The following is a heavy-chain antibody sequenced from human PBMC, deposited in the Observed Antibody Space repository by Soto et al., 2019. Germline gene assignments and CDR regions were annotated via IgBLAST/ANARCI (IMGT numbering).Heavy chain of an antibody. J-gene: IGHJ4*02. CDR3: ARDMSVSSPNFDF. D-gene: IGHD6-13*01. CDR1: GYTFTGYY. CDR2: INPNSGGT. Sequence: ASVKVSCKASGYTFTGYYVHWVRQAPGQGLEWMGWINPNSGGTNYAQKFQGWVTMTRDTSISTAYMELSRLRSYDSAVYYCARDMSVSSPNFDFSGQGTLVTVSS. V-gene: IGHV1-2*04.